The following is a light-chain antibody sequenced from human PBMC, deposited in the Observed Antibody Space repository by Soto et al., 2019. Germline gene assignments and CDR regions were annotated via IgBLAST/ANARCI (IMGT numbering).Light chain of an antibody. CDR3: VQTIHWPWT. Sequence: DVVMTQSPLSLPVTLGQPASISCRSSQSLVHSDGNTYLNWFQQRPGQSPRRLIYKVSNRDSGVPDRFSGSGSGTDFTLKISRVEAEDVGVHYCVQTIHWPWTFGQGTKVEIK. J-gene: IGKJ1*01. CDR1: QSLVHSDGNTY. V-gene: IGKV2-30*02. CDR2: KVS.